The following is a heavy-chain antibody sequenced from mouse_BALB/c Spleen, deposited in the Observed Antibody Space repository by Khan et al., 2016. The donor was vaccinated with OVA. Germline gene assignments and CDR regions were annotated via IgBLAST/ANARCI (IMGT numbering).Heavy chain of an antibody. Sequence: QVQLQQSGAELARPGASVKMSCKASGYTFTSYTIHWIKKRPGQGLEWIGYINPSNDYTNYNQKFKDKATLTTDKSSTTAYLRLSNLTSDDSAVYNCVRDGAYHRNDGWFAYWGQGTLVTVSA. J-gene: IGHJ3*01. CDR1: GYTFTSYT. CDR2: INPSNDYT. D-gene: IGHD2-14*01. CDR3: VRDGAYHRNDGWFAY. V-gene: IGHV1-4*01.